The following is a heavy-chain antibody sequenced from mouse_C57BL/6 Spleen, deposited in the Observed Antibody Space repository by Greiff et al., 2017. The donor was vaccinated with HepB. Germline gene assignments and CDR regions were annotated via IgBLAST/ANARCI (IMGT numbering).Heavy chain of an antibody. V-gene: IGHV3-1*01. CDR2: ISYSGST. J-gene: IGHJ3*01. Sequence: VQLQQSGPGMVKPSQSLSLTCTVTGYSITSGYDWHWIRHFPGNKLEWMGYISYSGSTNYNPSLKSRISITHDTSKNHFFLKLNSVTTEDTATYYCAREEGRAWFAYWGQGTLVTVSA. CDR1: GYSITSGYD. CDR3: AREEGRAWFAY.